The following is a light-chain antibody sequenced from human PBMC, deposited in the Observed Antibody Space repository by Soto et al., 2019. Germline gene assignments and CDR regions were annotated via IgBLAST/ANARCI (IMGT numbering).Light chain of an antibody. CDR1: QSVSSN. V-gene: IGKV3-15*01. Sequence: EILMTQSPVTLSVSPGERATLSCRASQSVSSNLAWYQQKPGQAPSLLIYGAFTRATGIPARFSGTGSGTEFTLTISSLQSEDFVLYYWQQYNDWPLTFGQGTKVEI. CDR2: GAF. CDR3: QQYNDWPLT. J-gene: IGKJ1*01.